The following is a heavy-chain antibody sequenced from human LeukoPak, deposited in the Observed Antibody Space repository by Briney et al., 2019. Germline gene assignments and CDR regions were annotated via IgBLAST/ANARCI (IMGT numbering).Heavy chain of an antibody. J-gene: IGHJ5*02. Sequence: SETLSLTCAVSGYSISSGYCWGWIRQPPGKGLEWIGSIYHSGSTYYSPSLKSRVAISVDTSKNQFSLKLSSVTAADTAVYYCARGWLGWFDPWGQGTLVTVSS. CDR3: ARGWLGWFDP. CDR1: GYSISSGYC. D-gene: IGHD6-19*01. V-gene: IGHV4-38-2*01. CDR2: IYHSGST.